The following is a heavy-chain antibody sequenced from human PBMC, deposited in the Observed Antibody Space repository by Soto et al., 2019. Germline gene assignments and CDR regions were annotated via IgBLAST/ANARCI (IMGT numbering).Heavy chain of an antibody. V-gene: IGHV4-34*01. CDR3: ARDKITGLFDY. J-gene: IGHJ4*02. CDR1: GGSFSGYY. Sequence: SETLSLTCAVYGGSFSGYYWTWIRQPPGTGLEWTGEINHSGSTNYNPSLKSRVTISVDTSKNQFSLKLTSVTAADTAVYYCARDKITGLFDYCGQGTLVTV. CDR2: INHSGST. D-gene: IGHD2-8*02.